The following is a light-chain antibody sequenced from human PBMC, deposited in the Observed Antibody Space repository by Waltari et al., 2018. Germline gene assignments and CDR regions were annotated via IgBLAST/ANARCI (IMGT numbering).Light chain of an antibody. V-gene: IGLV2-8*01. CDR2: EVT. J-gene: IGLJ1*01. CDR3: SSFAGSNNYV. Sequence: HSALTQPPSASGSPGQSVTISCTGTSSDVGGYDYVSWYQQHPGKAPKLIISEVTKRPSGVPERFSGSKSGNTASLTVSGLQADDEADYYCSSFAGSNNYVFGTGTKVTVL. CDR1: SSDVGGYDY.